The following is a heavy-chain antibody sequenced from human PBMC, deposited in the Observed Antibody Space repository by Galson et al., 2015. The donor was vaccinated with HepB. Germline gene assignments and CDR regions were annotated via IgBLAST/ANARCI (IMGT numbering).Heavy chain of an antibody. CDR1: GFTFSSYW. Sequence: SLRLSCAASGFTFSSYWMSWVRQAPGKGLEWVANIKQDGSEKYYVDSVKGRFTISRDNAKNSLYLQMNSLRAEDTAVYYCARAGEDYYDSSSDYWGQGTLVTVSS. V-gene: IGHV3-7*01. CDR3: ARAGEDYYDSSSDY. J-gene: IGHJ4*02. D-gene: IGHD3-22*01. CDR2: IKQDGSEK.